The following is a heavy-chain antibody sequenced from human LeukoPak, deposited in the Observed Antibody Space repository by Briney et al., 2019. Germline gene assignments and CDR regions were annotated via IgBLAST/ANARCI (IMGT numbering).Heavy chain of an antibody. CDR3: ARLKWFGGYGMDV. Sequence: SETLSLTCTVSGGSISTSSTTTYYWGWIRQAPGKGLEWIGGVFYRGTTYYSPSLMGRVTIFVDRSRNQFSLKLTSVTAADTSVYYCARLKWFGGYGMDVWGHGTTVTVPS. J-gene: IGHJ6*02. CDR1: GGSISTSSTTTYY. D-gene: IGHD3-10*01. V-gene: IGHV4-39*01. CDR2: VFYRGTT.